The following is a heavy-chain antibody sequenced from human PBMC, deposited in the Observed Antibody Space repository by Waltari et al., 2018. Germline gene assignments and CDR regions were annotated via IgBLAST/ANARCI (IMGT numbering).Heavy chain of an antibody. CDR2: IIPSFGTA. CDR1: GGTFSSYA. D-gene: IGHD3-3*01. Sequence: QVQLVQSGAEVKKPGSSVKVSCKASGGTFSSYAISWVRQAPGQGLEWMGGIIPSFGTANYAQKFQGRVTITADESTSTAYMELSSLRSEDTAVYYCARALSVYDFWSGYYNEAQPKDYYGMDVWGQGTTVTVSS. J-gene: IGHJ6*02. V-gene: IGHV1-69*01. CDR3: ARALSVYDFWSGYYNEAQPKDYYGMDV.